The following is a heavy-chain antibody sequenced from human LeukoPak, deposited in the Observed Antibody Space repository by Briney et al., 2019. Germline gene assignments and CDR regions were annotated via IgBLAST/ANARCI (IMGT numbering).Heavy chain of an antibody. CDR2: INHSGGT. Sequence: RPSETLSLTCAVYGGSFSGYYWSWIRQPPGKGLEWIGEINHSGGTNYNPSLKSRVTISVDTSKNQFSLKLSSVTAADTAVYYCARGPYVYDYWGQGTLVTVSS. V-gene: IGHV4-34*01. J-gene: IGHJ4*02. CDR3: ARGPYVYDY. D-gene: IGHD1-14*01. CDR1: GGSFSGYY.